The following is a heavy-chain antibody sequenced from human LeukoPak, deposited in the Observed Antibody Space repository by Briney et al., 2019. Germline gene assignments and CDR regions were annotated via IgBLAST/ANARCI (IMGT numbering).Heavy chain of an antibody. CDR2: VSNSGDTT. D-gene: IGHD3-16*01. V-gene: IGHV3-23*01. CDR1: GFTFSTYG. J-gene: IGHJ4*02. CDR3: ANIGSSTFGSTGF. Sequence: GGSLRLSCVASGFTFSTYGMIWVRQAPGKGPELVSLVSNSGDTTNYADSVKGRFTISRDNSKNTLYLQMASLRAEDTAAYYCANIGSSTFGSTGFWGQGTLVTVSS.